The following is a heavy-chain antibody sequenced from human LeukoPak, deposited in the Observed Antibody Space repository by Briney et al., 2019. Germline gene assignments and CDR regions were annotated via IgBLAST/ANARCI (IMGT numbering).Heavy chain of an antibody. CDR1: GGSISSGGYY. Sequence: PSETLSLTCTVSGGSISSGGYYWSWIRQHPGKGLEWIGYIYYSGSTYYNPSLKSRVTISVDTSKNQFSLKLSSVTAADTAVYYCARGSAAYYLDYWGQGTLVTVPS. J-gene: IGHJ4*02. CDR2: IYYSGST. CDR3: ARGSAAYYLDY. D-gene: IGHD6-19*01. V-gene: IGHV4-31*03.